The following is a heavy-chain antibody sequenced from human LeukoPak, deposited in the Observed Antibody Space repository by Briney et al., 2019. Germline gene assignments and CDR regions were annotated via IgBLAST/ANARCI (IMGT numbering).Heavy chain of an antibody. D-gene: IGHD2-15*01. CDR2: LNSNGDNT. Sequence: GGSLRLSCSASGFTFSDYAMHWVRQAPGKGLEYVSALNSNGDNTYYADSVKGRFTISRDNSKDTLLLQMSSLRPEDTAVYYCVSTWGVVPTWGQGTMVSVSS. CDR3: VSTWGVVPT. V-gene: IGHV3-64D*06. CDR1: GFTFSDYA. J-gene: IGHJ3*01.